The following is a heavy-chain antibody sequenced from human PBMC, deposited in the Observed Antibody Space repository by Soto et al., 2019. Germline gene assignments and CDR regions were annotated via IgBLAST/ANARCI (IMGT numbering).Heavy chain of an antibody. CDR1: GDSISRSSYY. D-gene: IGHD3-3*01. CDR3: ARQAGRITIFGPYYYYGMDV. CDR2: IYYSGST. J-gene: IGHJ6*02. V-gene: IGHV4-39*01. Sequence: PSETLLLTCTISGDSISRSSYYWGWIRPPPGKGLEWIGSIYYSGSTYYNPSLKSRVTISVDTSKNQFSLKLSSVTAADTAVYYCARQAGRITIFGPYYYYGMDVWGQGTTVTVSS.